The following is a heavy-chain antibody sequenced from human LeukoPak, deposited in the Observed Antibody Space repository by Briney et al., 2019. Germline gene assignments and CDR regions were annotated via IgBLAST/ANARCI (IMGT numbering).Heavy chain of an antibody. CDR1: GYSLNTYG. CDR2: ISSYNRIT. V-gene: IGHV1-18*01. CDR3: ANVAKGRYFFYYMDV. Sequence: ASVKVSCKASGYSLNTYGVSWVRQAPGQGLQWIGWISSYNRITNYAQKLQGRVTVTTDTSTDTTYMELRSLRSDDTAVYYCANVAKGRYFFYYMDVWGKGTTVTVSS. J-gene: IGHJ6*03.